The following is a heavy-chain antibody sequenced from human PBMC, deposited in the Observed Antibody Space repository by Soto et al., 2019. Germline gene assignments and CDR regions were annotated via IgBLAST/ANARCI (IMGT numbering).Heavy chain of an antibody. D-gene: IGHD1-1*01. CDR1: ECTFMNYD. Sequence: ASVKVSCKASECTFMNYDISWVRQATGQGLEWMGWMNPNSGNTGYALKFQGRVSMTRNTSIYTVYLELSSLASDDTAVYYCVRMASSGTLNWFDPWGQGTLVTVS. CDR3: VRMASSGTLNWFDP. J-gene: IGHJ5*02. CDR2: MNPNSGNT. V-gene: IGHV1-8*01.